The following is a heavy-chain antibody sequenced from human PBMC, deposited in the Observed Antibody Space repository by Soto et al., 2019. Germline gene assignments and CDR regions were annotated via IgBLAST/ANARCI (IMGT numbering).Heavy chain of an antibody. J-gene: IGHJ1*01. D-gene: IGHD2-15*01. V-gene: IGHV1-46*01. CDR2: VNPSGGST. Sequence: ASVKVSCKASGYLFTAYTMHWVRLAPGQGLEWMGVVNPSGGSTKYAQNFQGRVTMTRDTSTTTIYMELSSLRSDDTAIYDCAREENCSGGTCYSEYFHRWGQGTLVTVS. CDR3: AREENCSGGTCYSEYFHR. CDR1: GYLFTAYT.